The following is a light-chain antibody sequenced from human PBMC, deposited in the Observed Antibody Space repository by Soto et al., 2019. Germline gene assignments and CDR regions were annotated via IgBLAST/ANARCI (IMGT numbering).Light chain of an antibody. CDR1: SSDVGSYNR. Sequence: QSVLTQPPSVSGSPGQSVAISCTGTSSDVGSYNRVSWYQQPPGTDTKLMIYDVNNRPSGVPDRFSGSKSGNTASLTISGLQAEDEADYYCSSYTISSTYVFGTGT. V-gene: IGLV2-18*02. CDR3: SSYTISSTYV. J-gene: IGLJ1*01. CDR2: DVN.